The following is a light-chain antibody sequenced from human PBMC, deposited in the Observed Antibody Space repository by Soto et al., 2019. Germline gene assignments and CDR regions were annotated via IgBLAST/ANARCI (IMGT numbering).Light chain of an antibody. Sequence: QSALTQPASVSGSPGQSITISCTGTSDDVGAFNYVSWYQQHPGKAPKLMIFEVSRRPSGVSNRFSGSKSGNTASLTISGLQAEDEADYYCTSNASSVNYVFGTGTKVTVL. CDR2: EVS. CDR1: SDDVGAFNY. CDR3: TSNASSVNYV. V-gene: IGLV2-14*01. J-gene: IGLJ1*01.